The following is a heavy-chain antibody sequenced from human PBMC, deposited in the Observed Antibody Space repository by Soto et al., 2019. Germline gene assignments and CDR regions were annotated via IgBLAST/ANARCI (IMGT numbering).Heavy chain of an antibody. CDR1: GFTFSSHW. V-gene: IGHV3-74*01. D-gene: IGHD1-26*01. Sequence: PGRSLRLSCAASGFTFSSHWMHWVRQAPGKGLVWVSRINSDGSSTSYADSVKGRFTISRDNAKNTLYLQMNSLRAEDTAVYYCAGDPGTLGHEPQNWFDPWGQGTLVTVSS. CDR3: AGDPGTLGHEPQNWFDP. CDR2: INSDGSST. J-gene: IGHJ5*02.